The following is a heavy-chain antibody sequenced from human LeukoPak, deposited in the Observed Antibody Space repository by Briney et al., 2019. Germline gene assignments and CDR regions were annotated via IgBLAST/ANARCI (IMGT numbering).Heavy chain of an antibody. CDR2: INPNSGVT. CDR1: GYTFTGYY. J-gene: IGHJ4*02. Sequence: ASVTVSCTASGYTFTGYYIHWVRQAPGQGLEWMGWINPNSGVTNYAQRVQGRVTMTRDTSISTAYMELSRLRSDDTAVYYCARGDMGTTGDRAMVADYWGQGTLVTVSS. CDR3: ARGDMGTTGDRAMVADY. V-gene: IGHV1-2*02. D-gene: IGHD5-18*01.